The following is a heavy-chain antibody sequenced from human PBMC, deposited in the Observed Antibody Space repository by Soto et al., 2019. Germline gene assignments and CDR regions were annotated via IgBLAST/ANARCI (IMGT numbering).Heavy chain of an antibody. J-gene: IGHJ4*02. CDR3: ARANIAVAGSAYCFDY. CDR1: GFSFSSCA. V-gene: IGHV3-30-3*01. CDR2: ISHDGSNK. D-gene: IGHD6-19*01. Sequence: QVQLVESGGGVVQPGRSLRLSCAASGFSFSSCAMHWVRQAPGKGLEWVADISHDGSNKYYADSVKGRFTISRDNSGNTVYLQMNSLRPDGTAVYYCARANIAVAGSAYCFDYWGQGTMVTVSS.